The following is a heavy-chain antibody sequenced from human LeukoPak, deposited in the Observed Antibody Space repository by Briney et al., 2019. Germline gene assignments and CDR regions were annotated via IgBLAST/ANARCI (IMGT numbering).Heavy chain of an antibody. CDR3: ARVGVVVAATGNLWFDP. Sequence: GGSLRLSCAASGFTFSSYSMNWVRQAPGKGLEWVSSISSSSSYIYYADSVKGRFTISRDNAKNSLYLQMNSLRAEDTAVYYCARVGVVVAATGNLWFDPWGQGTLVTVSS. CDR2: ISSSSSYI. J-gene: IGHJ5*02. CDR1: GFTFSSYS. V-gene: IGHV3-21*01. D-gene: IGHD2-15*01.